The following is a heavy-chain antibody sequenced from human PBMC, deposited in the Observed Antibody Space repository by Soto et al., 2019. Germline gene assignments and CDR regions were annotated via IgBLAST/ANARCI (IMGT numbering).Heavy chain of an antibody. Sequence: GTLSLTCAVYGGSFSGYYWSCIRQPPGTGLEWIGEIHHSGSTNYNPSLKSRVTISVDSSKNQFSLRLSSVTAADTAVFYCARGSAAAGSGFDYWGQGTLVTVSS. D-gene: IGHD6-13*01. CDR1: GGSFSGYY. CDR2: IHHSGST. CDR3: ARGSAAAGSGFDY. V-gene: IGHV4-34*01. J-gene: IGHJ4*02.